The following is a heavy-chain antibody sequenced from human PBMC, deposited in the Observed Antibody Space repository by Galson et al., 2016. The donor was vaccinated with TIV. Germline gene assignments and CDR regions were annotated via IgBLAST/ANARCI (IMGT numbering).Heavy chain of an antibody. CDR2: ITHDGTT. D-gene: IGHD5-18*01. V-gene: IGHV4-34*10. Sequence: ATLSPTSTSRGDSISCHYWTWIRQTPGKGLEWIGQITHDGTTNYKPSLRGRITVTEDTSKNQSSLYLNSVTAADTAVYYCARGSVSGYSHGTGTYCHYFAIAVWGQGTTVTVSS. CDR3: ARGSVSGYSHGTGTYCHYFAIAV. J-gene: IGHJ6*02. CDR1: GDSISCHY.